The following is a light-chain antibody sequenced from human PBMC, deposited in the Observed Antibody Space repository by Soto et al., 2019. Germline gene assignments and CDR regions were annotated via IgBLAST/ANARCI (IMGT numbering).Light chain of an antibody. J-gene: IGLJ1*01. CDR3: TSYTTNTALV. Sequence: QSALTQPASVSGSPGQSITISCTGTSSDVGTYNFVSWYQHHPGKAPKLIIYEVSNRPSGISDRFSGSKSGSMASLTISGLQAEDEADYHCTSYTTNTALVFGTGTKVTVL. CDR2: EVS. CDR1: SSDVGTYNF. V-gene: IGLV2-14*01.